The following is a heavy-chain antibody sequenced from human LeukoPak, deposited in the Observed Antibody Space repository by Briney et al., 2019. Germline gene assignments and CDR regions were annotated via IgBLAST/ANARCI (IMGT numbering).Heavy chain of an antibody. J-gene: IGHJ4*02. Sequence: GGSLRLSCAASGFTFSSYWMSWVRQAPGKGLEWVVNIKQDGSEKYYVDSVKGRFTISRDNAKNSLYLQMNSLRAEDTAVYYCAREGYDSSLDYWGQGTLVTVSP. V-gene: IGHV3-7*01. CDR3: AREGYDSSLDY. CDR1: GFTFSSYW. CDR2: IKQDGSEK. D-gene: IGHD3-22*01.